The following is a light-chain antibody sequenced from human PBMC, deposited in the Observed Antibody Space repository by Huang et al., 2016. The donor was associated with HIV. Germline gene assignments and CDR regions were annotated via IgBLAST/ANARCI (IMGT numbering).Light chain of an antibody. CDR2: WAS. Sequence: DIVMTQSPDSLAVSLGERATINCSSSQSILYSYNNKNYLAWHQQKPGQSPKLLIYWASTRESGVPDRFSGSGSETDFTLTISSLQAEDVAVYYCQQYYTTPGTFGPGTTVDIK. V-gene: IGKV4-1*01. J-gene: IGKJ3*01. CDR3: QQYYTTPGT. CDR1: QSILYSYNNKNY.